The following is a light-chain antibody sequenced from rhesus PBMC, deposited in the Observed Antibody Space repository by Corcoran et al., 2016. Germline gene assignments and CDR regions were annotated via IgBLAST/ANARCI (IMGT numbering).Light chain of an antibody. CDR2: GAS. J-gene: IGKJ2*01. V-gene: IGKV3-24*04. CDR3: QQSSNLYS. Sequence: ETVVTQSPATLSLSPGERATLSCRASQSVGSYLAWYQQKPGQSPRLLIYGASSRATGIPDRFSGRGSGTDVTLTISSLEPEDVGVYYCQQSSNLYSFGQGTKVEIK. CDR1: QSVGSY.